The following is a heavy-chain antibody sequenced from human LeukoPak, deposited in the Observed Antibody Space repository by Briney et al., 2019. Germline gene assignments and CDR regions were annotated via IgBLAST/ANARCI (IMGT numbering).Heavy chain of an antibody. Sequence: GGSLRLSCAASGFTLSKYSMNWIRQAPGKGLEWVSSITSDSTYTYYADSVKGRFTISRDNAENSLYLQMSSLRAEDAAVYYCSGYNWFDPWGQGTLVTVSS. CDR1: GFTLSKYS. V-gene: IGHV3-21*01. CDR2: ITSDSTYT. J-gene: IGHJ5*02. CDR3: SGYNWFDP.